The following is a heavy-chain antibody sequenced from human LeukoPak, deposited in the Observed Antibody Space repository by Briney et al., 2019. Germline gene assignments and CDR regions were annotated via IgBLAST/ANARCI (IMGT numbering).Heavy chain of an antibody. CDR2: MNPNSGNT. Sequence: ASVKVSCKASGYTFTNYDINWVRQAAGQGLEWMGWMNPNSGNTGYAQKFQGRVTMTRNTSISTAYMELSSLRSEDTAVYYCARGRLDYGGDPWGQGTLVTVSS. J-gene: IGHJ5*02. V-gene: IGHV1-8*02. CDR3: ARGRLDYGGDP. D-gene: IGHD4-17*01. CDR1: GYTFTNYD.